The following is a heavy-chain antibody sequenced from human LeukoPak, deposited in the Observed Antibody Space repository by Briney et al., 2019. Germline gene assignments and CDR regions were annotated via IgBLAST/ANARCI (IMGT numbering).Heavy chain of an antibody. CDR1: GFTFSSYA. Sequence: GGSLRLSCAASGFTFSSYAMSWVRQAPGKGLEWVSAISGSGGSTYYADSVKGRFTISRDNSKNTLYLQMNSLRAEDRAVYYCAKSGRGYSLYYWGQGTLVTVSS. CDR2: ISGSGGST. V-gene: IGHV3-23*01. CDR3: AKSGRGYSLYY. J-gene: IGHJ4*02. D-gene: IGHD5-18*01.